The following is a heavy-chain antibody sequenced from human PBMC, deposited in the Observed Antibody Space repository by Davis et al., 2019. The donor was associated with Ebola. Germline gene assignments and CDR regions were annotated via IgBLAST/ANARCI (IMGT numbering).Heavy chain of an antibody. D-gene: IGHD5-12*01. CDR2: IYSGGST. CDR3: ARDGDSGYDHIYYYYYGMDV. Sequence: GGSLRLSCAASGFTFSSYAMSWVRQAPGKGLEWVSVIYSGGSTYYADSVKGRFTISRDNSKNTLYLQMNSLRAEDTAVYYCARDGDSGYDHIYYYYYGMDVWGQGTTVTVSS. V-gene: IGHV3-66*01. CDR1: GFTFSSYA. J-gene: IGHJ6*02.